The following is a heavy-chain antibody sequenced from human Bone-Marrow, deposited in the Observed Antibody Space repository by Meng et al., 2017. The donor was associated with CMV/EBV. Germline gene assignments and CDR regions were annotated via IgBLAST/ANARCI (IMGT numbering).Heavy chain of an antibody. Sequence: ASVKVSCKASGYTFTGYYMHWVRQAPGQGLEWMGWINPNSGGTNYAQKFQGRVTMTRDTSISTAYMELSRLRSDDTAVYYCARANSDSGSYYYYGMDVWGQRTTVTVSS. V-gene: IGHV1-2*02. CDR1: GYTFTGYY. J-gene: IGHJ6*02. CDR2: INPNSGGT. CDR3: ARANSDSGSYYYYGMDV. D-gene: IGHD1-26*01.